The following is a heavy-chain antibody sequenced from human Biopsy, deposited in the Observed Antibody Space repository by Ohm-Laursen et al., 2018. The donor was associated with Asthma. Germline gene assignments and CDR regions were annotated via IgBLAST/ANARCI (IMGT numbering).Heavy chain of an antibody. CDR3: SRDTLGYYFDI. J-gene: IGHJ4*02. V-gene: IGHV3-30-3*01. Sequence: SLRLSCAAPGTPLGSYNMHWARQAPGKGLEWVAVITFDGSTQHYGDSVKGRFTISRDNSKNMLFLQMNSLRAEDTAVYYCSRDTLGYYFDIWGQGTKVTVSS. CDR1: GTPLGSYN. CDR2: ITFDGSTQ. D-gene: IGHD6-13*01.